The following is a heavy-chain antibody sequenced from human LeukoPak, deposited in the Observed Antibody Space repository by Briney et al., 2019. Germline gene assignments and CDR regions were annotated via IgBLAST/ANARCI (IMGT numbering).Heavy chain of an antibody. V-gene: IGHV3-23*01. J-gene: IGHJ5*02. D-gene: IGHD4-17*01. Sequence: GGSLRLSCAASGFTFSSYAMIWVRQAPGKGLEWVSAISGSGCSTYYADFVKGRFTISRANSKNTLYLQMNRLRAEDTAVYYCAKDLYGDYYGFDPWGQGTLVTVSS. CDR2: ISGSGCST. CDR1: GFTFSSYA. CDR3: AKDLYGDYYGFDP.